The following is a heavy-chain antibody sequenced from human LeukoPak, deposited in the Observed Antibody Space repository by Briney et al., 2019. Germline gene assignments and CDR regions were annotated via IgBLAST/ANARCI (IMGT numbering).Heavy chain of an antibody. Sequence: PSETLSLTCTVSGGSISRYYWSWIRQHPGNGLEWIGYISYTGSTTYNSSLKSRVTISLDTSQNQFSLKLTSVTPADTAVYYCAKTAKYYYGSETYYFFEYWGQGTLVTVSS. CDR1: GGSISRYY. CDR3: AKTAKYYYGSETYYFFEY. J-gene: IGHJ4*02. CDR2: ISYTGST. D-gene: IGHD3-10*01. V-gene: IGHV4-59*01.